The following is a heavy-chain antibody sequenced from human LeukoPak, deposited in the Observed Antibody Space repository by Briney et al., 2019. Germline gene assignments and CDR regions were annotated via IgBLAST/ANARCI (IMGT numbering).Heavy chain of an antibody. V-gene: IGHV5-51*01. CDR1: GYSFNSCW. J-gene: IGHJ4*02. D-gene: IGHD5-18*01. CDR3: ARQVDSDTAMDYFDY. Sequence: KPGESLKISCKGSGYSFNSCWIGWVRQMPGKGLEWMGIIYPGDSDTTYSPSFQGQVTISADKSISTAYLQWSSLKASDTAMYYCARQVDSDTAMDYFDYWGQGTLVTVSS. CDR2: IYPGDSDT.